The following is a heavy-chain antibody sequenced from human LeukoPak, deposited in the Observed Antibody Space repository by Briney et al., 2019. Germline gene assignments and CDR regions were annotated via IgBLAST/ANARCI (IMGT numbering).Heavy chain of an antibody. J-gene: IGHJ4*02. CDR1: GGSIRSYY. CDR2: ISYSGYA. CDR3: ARGRNDNGGMFFDS. Sequence: SETLSLTCTVSGGSIRSYYWNWIRQAPEKGLEWVGFISYSGYASYSPSLKSRVAISVDTAKSQFSLRLNSMTAADTAIYYCARGRNDNGGMFFDSWAQGNLVTVSS. D-gene: IGHD4-23*01. V-gene: IGHV4-59*01.